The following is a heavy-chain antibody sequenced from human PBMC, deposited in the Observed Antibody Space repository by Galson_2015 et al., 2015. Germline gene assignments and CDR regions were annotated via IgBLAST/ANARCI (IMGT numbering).Heavy chain of an antibody. CDR1: GYTFTSCD. Sequence: SVKVSCKASGYTFTSCDINWVRQATGQGLEWMGWMNPNSGNTGYAQKFQGRVTMTRNTSISTAYMELSSLRSEDTAVYYCARGSPYSSGGEVDYWGQGTLVTVSS. D-gene: IGHD6-19*01. CDR3: ARGSPYSSGGEVDY. V-gene: IGHV1-8*01. CDR2: MNPNSGNT. J-gene: IGHJ4*02.